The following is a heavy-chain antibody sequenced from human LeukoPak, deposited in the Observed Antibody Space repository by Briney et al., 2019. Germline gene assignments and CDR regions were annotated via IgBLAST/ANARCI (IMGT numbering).Heavy chain of an antibody. CDR1: GGSISSSSYY. D-gene: IGHD6-6*01. J-gene: IGHJ4*02. V-gene: IGHV4-39*01. CDR3: ARAIAAREVFDY. Sequence: PSETLSLTCTVSGGSISSSSYYWGWFRQPPGKGLEWIGSIYYSGSTYYNPSLKSRVTISVDTSKNQFSLKLSSVTAADTAVYYCARAIAAREVFDYWGQGTLVTVSS. CDR2: IYYSGST.